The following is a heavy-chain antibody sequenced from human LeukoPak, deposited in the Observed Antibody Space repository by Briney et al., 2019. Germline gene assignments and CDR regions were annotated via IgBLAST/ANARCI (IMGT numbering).Heavy chain of an antibody. V-gene: IGHV3-23*01. Sequence: GGSLRLSCAASGFTFSSYAMSWVRQAPGKGLEWVSGISGSGGSTYYADSVRGRITISRDNSKNTLFLQMNSLRAEDTAVYYCASSYNYYGSGSYGTYWGQGTLVTVSS. J-gene: IGHJ4*02. CDR2: ISGSGGST. D-gene: IGHD3-10*01. CDR1: GFTFSSYA. CDR3: ASSYNYYGSGSYGTY.